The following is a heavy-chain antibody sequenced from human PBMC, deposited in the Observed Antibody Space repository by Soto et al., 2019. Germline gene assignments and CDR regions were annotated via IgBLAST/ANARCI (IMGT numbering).Heavy chain of an antibody. CDR3: ARPAVAFYYYGMDV. V-gene: IGHV3-30*19. D-gene: IGHD6-19*01. CDR1: GFTFSTSA. CDR2: ISYDGSET. Sequence: PXESLLLSCVASGFTFSTSAMQWVRQTPGKGLDWVALISYDGSETDYADSVQGRFTISRDNPKNTLFLQMNSLRAEDTALYYCARPAVAFYYYGMDVWGQGTAVTVSS. J-gene: IGHJ6*02.